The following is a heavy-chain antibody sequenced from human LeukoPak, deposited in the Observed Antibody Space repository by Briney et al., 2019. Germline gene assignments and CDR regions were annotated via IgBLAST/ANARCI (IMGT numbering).Heavy chain of an antibody. CDR3: GKGLAYTYPYSGNMDV. V-gene: IGHV3-30*04. D-gene: IGHD5-18*01. Sequence: GGSLRLSCAASGFTFSSYAMHWVRQAPGKGLEWVAVISYDGSNKYYADSVKGRFTISGDNSENTVSLQLNSLRAEDTAVYYCGKGLAYTYPYSGNMDVWGKGTTVTISS. CDR2: ISYDGSNK. CDR1: GFTFSSYA. J-gene: IGHJ6*03.